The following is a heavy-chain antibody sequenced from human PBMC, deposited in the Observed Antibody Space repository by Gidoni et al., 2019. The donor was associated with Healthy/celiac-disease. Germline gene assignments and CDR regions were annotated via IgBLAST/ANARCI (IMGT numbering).Heavy chain of an antibody. Sequence: EVQLVESGGGLVQPGGSLRLSCAASGFPFSSYSMNWVRQAPGKGLEWVSYISSSSSTIYYADSVKGRFTISRDNAKNSLYLQMNSLRAEDTAVYYCARDSEYYDILTGYYLVWYFDLWGRGTLVTVSS. J-gene: IGHJ2*01. CDR3: ARDSEYYDILTGYYLVWYFDL. V-gene: IGHV3-48*04. D-gene: IGHD3-9*01. CDR2: ISSSSSTI. CDR1: GFPFSSYS.